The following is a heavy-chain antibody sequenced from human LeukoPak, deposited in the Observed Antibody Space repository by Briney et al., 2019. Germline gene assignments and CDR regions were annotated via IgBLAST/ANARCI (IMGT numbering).Heavy chain of an antibody. D-gene: IGHD6-6*01. CDR1: GGSFSGYY. CDR2: INHSGST. V-gene: IGHV4-34*01. J-gene: IGHJ2*01. Sequence: SETLSLTCAVYGGSFSGYYWSWIRQPPGKGLEWIGEINHSGSTNYNPSLKSRVTISVDTSKNQFSLKLSSVTAADTAVYYCARFLGRDQQLVYRYFDLWGRGTLVTVSS. CDR3: ARFLGRDQQLVYRYFDL.